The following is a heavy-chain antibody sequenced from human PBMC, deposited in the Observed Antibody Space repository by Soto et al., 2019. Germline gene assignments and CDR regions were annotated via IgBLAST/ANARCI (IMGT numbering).Heavy chain of an antibody. Sequence: SVKGSCKGAGGALINYGISWVRRAPGQGLEWMGGVIPIFGTSDYTQKFQGRVTFTADKSTTTAYMELSSLTSEDTAIYYCARGASVGAAYNFHYYGLDVWGQGTTVTVSS. CDR1: GGALINYG. D-gene: IGHD2-15*01. CDR2: VIPIFGTS. J-gene: IGHJ6*02. CDR3: ARGASVGAAYNFHYYGLDV. V-gene: IGHV1-69*06.